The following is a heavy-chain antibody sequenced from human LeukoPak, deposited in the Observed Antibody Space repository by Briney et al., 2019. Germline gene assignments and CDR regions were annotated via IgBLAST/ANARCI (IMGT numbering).Heavy chain of an antibody. CDR2: ISGSGGST. CDR3: ANPGSPYYYDSSDAIDI. Sequence: PGGSLRLSCAASGFTFSSYAMSWVRQAPGKGLEWVSAISGSGGSTYYADSVKGRFTISRDNSKNTLYLQMNSLRAEDTAVYYCANPGSPYYYDSSDAIDIWGQGTMVTVSS. J-gene: IGHJ3*02. D-gene: IGHD3-22*01. CDR1: GFTFSSYA. V-gene: IGHV3-23*01.